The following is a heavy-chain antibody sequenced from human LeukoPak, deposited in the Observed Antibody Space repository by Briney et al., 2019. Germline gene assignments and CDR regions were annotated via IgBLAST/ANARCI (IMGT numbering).Heavy chain of an antibody. J-gene: IGHJ4*02. D-gene: IGHD4-23*01. Sequence: PSETLSLTCTVSGGSITSGGLYWTWIRQHPGKGLEWIGYIYFDGSTFYNSALTSRVTISVDRSKTQFSLRLSSVTAADTAVYYCVRGSTVVTPAFFDYWGQGTLVTVSS. CDR2: IYFDGST. CDR1: GGSITSGGLY. V-gene: IGHV4-31*03. CDR3: VRGSTVVTPAFFDY.